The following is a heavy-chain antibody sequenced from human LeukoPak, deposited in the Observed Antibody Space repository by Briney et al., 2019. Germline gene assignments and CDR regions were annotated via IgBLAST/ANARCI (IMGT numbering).Heavy chain of an antibody. CDR3: ARGLHYYFDY. Sequence: SETLSLTCTVTGGSISSSSYYWGWVRQPPEKGLEWIGSIYYSGSTYYNPSLKSRVTISVDTSKNQFSLKLSSVTAADTAVYYCARGLHYYFDYWGQGTLVTVSS. V-gene: IGHV4-39*01. J-gene: IGHJ4*02. CDR2: IYYSGST. D-gene: IGHD3-16*01. CDR1: GGSISSSSYY.